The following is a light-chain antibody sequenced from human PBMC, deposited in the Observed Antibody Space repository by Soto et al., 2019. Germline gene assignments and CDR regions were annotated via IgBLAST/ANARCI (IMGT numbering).Light chain of an antibody. CDR1: QSVSTNY. CDR3: QRYGSSPPT. V-gene: IGKV3-20*01. J-gene: IGKJ1*01. Sequence: EIVLTQSPGTLSLSPGERATLSCRASQSVSTNYLAWYQRKPGQAPRLLIYGASSRATGIPDRFRGSGSGTDFTLTITRLEPEDFAVYYCQRYGSSPPTFGQGNTVEI. CDR2: GAS.